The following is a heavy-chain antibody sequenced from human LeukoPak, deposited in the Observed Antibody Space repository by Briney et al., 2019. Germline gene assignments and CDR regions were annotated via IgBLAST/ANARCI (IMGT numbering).Heavy chain of an antibody. CDR1: GFTFSTYS. CDR2: ISSSSNTI. V-gene: IGHV3-48*01. CDR3: ARPSTIFGVVRYYFDY. Sequence: RSGGSLRLSCAASGFTFSTYSMNWVRQAPGKGLEWVSFISSSSNTIYYADSVKGRFTVSRDNAKNSLYLQMNSLKAEDTAVYYCARPSTIFGVVRYYFDYWGQGTLVTVSS. J-gene: IGHJ4*02. D-gene: IGHD3-3*01.